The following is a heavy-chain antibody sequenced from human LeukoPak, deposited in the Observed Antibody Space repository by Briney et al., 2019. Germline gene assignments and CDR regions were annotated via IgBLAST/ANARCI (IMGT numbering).Heavy chain of an antibody. CDR2: IYYSGTT. V-gene: IGHV4-39*01. Sequence: SETLSLTCTVSGGSISSTNYYWGWIRQPPGKGLEWIGTIYYSGTTDYNPSLKSRVTISVDTSKNQFSLKLSSVTAADTAVYYCARALITMIVEDWGQGTLVTVSS. CDR1: GGSISSTNYY. D-gene: IGHD3-22*01. J-gene: IGHJ4*02. CDR3: ARALITMIVED.